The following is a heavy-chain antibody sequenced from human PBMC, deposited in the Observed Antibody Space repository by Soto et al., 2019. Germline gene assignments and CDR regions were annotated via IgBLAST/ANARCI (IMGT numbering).Heavy chain of an antibody. CDR2: IIPILGSA. J-gene: IGHJ3*02. V-gene: IGHV1-69*01. CDR1: GGTFSSYA. D-gene: IGHD1-26*01. Sequence: QVQLVQSGAEVKKPESSVKVSCKASGGTFSSYAISWVRQAPGQGLEWMGGIIPILGSAKYAQKFQDRVTVTADESTSTTYMELRRLGSEDAAVYYCASRERVDAFDIWGQGTMVTVSS. CDR3: ASRERVDAFDI.